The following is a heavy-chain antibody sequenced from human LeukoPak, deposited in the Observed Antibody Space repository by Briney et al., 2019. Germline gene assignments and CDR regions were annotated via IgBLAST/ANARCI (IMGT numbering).Heavy chain of an antibody. CDR1: GGSINNGSYY. Sequence: KSSETLSLTCTVSGGSINNGSYYWSWIRQPPGKGLEWIGYIYYSGSTNYNPSLKSRVTISVDTSKNQFSLKLSSVTAADTAVYYCAREISKRCYMDVWGKGTTVTVSS. D-gene: IGHD4-11*01. CDR3: AREISKRCYMDV. CDR2: IYYSGST. V-gene: IGHV4-61*01. J-gene: IGHJ6*03.